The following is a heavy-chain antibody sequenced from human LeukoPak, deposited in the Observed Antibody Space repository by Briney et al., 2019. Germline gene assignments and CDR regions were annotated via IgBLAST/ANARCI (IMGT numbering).Heavy chain of an antibody. CDR1: GASISSYY. D-gene: IGHD3-10*01. J-gene: IGHJ4*02. V-gene: IGHV4-4*07. CDR3: AGNYYGSGSYYSEDRY. Sequence: SETLSLTCTVSGASISSYYWSWIRQPAGKGLEWIGRIYTSGSTNYNSSLKSRVTISVDTSKNQFSLKLSSVTAADTAVYYCAGNYYGSGSYYSEDRYWGQGTLVTVSS. CDR2: IYTSGST.